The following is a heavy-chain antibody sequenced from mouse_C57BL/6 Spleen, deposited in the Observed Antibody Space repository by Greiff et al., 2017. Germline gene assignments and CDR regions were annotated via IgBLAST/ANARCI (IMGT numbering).Heavy chain of an antibody. D-gene: IGHD4-1*01. J-gene: IGHJ3*01. Sequence: DVHLVESGGGLVKPGGSLKLSCAASGFTFSSYTMSWVRQTPEKRLEWVATISGGGGNTYYPDSVKGRFTISRDNAKNTLYLQMSSLRSEDTALYYCARHDWASWFAYWGQGTLVTVSA. CDR1: GFTFSSYT. CDR3: ARHDWASWFAY. CDR2: ISGGGGNT. V-gene: IGHV5-9*01.